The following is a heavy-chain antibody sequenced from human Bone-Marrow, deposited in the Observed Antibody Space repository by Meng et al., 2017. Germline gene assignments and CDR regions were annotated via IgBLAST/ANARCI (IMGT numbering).Heavy chain of an antibody. Sequence: SVNVSCKSSGGTFSSYAISWVRQAPGQGLEWMGGIIPIFGTEHYAQKFQGRVTITADEYTSTAYMELSSLRAEDTDVYYCAREYLAHLGTFDYWGQGTLVTVSS. CDR1: GGTFSSYA. CDR2: IIPIFGTE. CDR3: AREYLAHLGTFDY. J-gene: IGHJ4*02. V-gene: IGHV1-69*13. D-gene: IGHD7-27*01.